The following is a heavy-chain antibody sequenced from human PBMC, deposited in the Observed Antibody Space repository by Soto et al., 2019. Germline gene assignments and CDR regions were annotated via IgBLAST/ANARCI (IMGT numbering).Heavy chain of an antibody. CDR2: IYYGGST. CDR3: ARVRREYDNSGPVDY. Sequence: SETLSLTCAVSGGSISSGDYSWNWIRQPPGKGLEWIGYIYYGGSTYYNPSLQSRVTMSVDRSRNQFSLKLNSVAAADTAVYYCARVRREYDNSGPVDYWGQGTLVTVSS. CDR1: GGSISSGDYS. J-gene: IGHJ4*02. V-gene: IGHV4-30-2*01. D-gene: IGHD3-22*01.